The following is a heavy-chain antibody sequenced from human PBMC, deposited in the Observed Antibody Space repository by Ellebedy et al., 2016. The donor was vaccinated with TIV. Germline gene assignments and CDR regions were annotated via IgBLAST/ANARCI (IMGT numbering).Heavy chain of an antibody. CDR2: TSYRSQWYT. D-gene: IGHD3-10*01. Sequence: SQTLSLTXXISGDSVSGNSVAWSWIRQSPSRGLEWLGRTSYRSQWYTYYAESVQSRLTINPDTSKNQFSLQPNSVTPEDTAVYYCARDFTTVRGVMNPFDHWGQGILVTVSS. CDR3: ARDFTTVRGVMNPFDH. CDR1: GDSVSGNSVA. J-gene: IGHJ5*02. V-gene: IGHV6-1*01.